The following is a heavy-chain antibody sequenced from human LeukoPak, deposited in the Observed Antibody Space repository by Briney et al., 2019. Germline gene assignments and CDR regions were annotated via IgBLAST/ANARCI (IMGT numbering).Heavy chain of an antibody. V-gene: IGHV3-30*02. D-gene: IGHD1-14*01. CDR1: GFTFSTSG. CDR3: AKGPSGNQFDP. CDR2: IRHDGSNK. J-gene: IGHJ5*02. Sequence: GEPLRLSCAASGFTFSTSGMHWVRQAPGKGLEWVAFIRHDGSNKYHADSVKGRFTISRDNPKNTLYLQMNSLRPEDTAVYYCAKGPSGNQFDPWGQGTLVTVSS.